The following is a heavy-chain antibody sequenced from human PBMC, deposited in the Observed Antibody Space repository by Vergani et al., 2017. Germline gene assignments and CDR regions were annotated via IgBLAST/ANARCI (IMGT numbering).Heavy chain of an antibody. D-gene: IGHD4-17*01. J-gene: IGHJ4*02. V-gene: IGHV5-51*06. CDR3: ARDARLGYGDYGGVFDY. CDR2: IYYSGST. CDR1: GYSFTSYW. Sequence: VQLVQSGAEVKKPGESLKISCKGSGYSFTSYWIGWVRQMPGKGLEWIGYIYYSGSTYYNPSLKSRVTISVDTSKNQFSLKLSSVTAADTAVYYCARDARLGYGDYGGVFDYWGQGTLVTVSS.